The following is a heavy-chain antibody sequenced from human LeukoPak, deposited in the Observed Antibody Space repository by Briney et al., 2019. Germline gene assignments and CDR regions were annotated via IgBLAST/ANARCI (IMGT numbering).Heavy chain of an antibody. CDR1: GGSFRGYY. Sequence: SSETLSRTCAVYGGSFRGYYWSWIRQPPGKGLEWIGEINHSGSTNYNPSLKSRVTISVDTSKNQFSLKLSSVTAADTAVYYCARDRLYDYVWGSYRHPPDYWGQGTLVTVSS. D-gene: IGHD3-16*02. J-gene: IGHJ4*02. V-gene: IGHV4-34*01. CDR2: INHSGST. CDR3: ARDRLYDYVWGSYRHPPDY.